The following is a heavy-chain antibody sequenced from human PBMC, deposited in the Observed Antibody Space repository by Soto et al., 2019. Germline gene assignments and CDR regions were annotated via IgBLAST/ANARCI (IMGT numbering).Heavy chain of an antibody. CDR3: AVENVRKTSGYYY. Sequence: SETLSLTCTVSGGSISSSSYYWGWIRQPPGKGLEWIGSIYYSGSTYYNPSLKSRVTISVDTSKNQFSLKLSSVTAADKAVYYCAVENVRKTSGYYYWGQGTLVTVSS. CDR1: GGSISSSSYY. D-gene: IGHD3-22*01. V-gene: IGHV4-39*01. J-gene: IGHJ4*02. CDR2: IYYSGST.